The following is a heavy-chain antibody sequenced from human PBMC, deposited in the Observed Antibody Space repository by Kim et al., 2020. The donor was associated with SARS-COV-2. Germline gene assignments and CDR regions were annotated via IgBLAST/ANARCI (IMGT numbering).Heavy chain of an antibody. D-gene: IGHD3-10*01. CDR2: IYYSGST. Sequence: SETLSLTCTVSGGSISSYYWSWIRQPPGKGLEWIGYIYYSGSTNYNPSLKSRVTISVDTSKNQFSLKLSSVTAADTAVHYCARGSFGFAGYYYGSGSSFDYLGQGTLVTVSS. J-gene: IGHJ4*02. CDR1: GGSISSYY. CDR3: ARGSFGFAGYYYGSGSSFDY. V-gene: IGHV4-59*01.